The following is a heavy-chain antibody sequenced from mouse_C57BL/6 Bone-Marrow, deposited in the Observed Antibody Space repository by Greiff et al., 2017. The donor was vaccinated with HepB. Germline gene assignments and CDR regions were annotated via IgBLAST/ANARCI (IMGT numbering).Heavy chain of an antibody. D-gene: IGHD1-1*01. CDR2: IDPSDSYT. V-gene: IGHV1-50*01. CDR3: ARDTYGSSYDFDY. Sequence: VQLQQPGAELVKPGASVKLSCKASGYTFTSYWMQWVKQRPGQGLEWIGEIDPSDSYTNYNLKFKGKATLTVDTSSSTAYMQLSSLTSEDSAVYYCARDTYGSSYDFDYWGQGTTLTVSS. CDR1: GYTFTSYW. J-gene: IGHJ2*01.